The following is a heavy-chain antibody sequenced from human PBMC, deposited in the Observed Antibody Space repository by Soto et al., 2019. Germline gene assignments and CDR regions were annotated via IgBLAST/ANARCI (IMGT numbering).Heavy chain of an antibody. V-gene: IGHV4-31*03. CDR3: ARILWSIAARLDWFDP. D-gene: IGHD6-6*01. CDR2: IYYSGST. J-gene: IGHJ5*02. CDR1: GGSISSGGYY. Sequence: LSLTCTVSGGSISSGGYYWSWIRQHPGKGLEWIGYIYYSGSTYYNPSLKSRVTISVDTSKNQFSLKLSSVTAADTAVYYCARILWSIAARLDWFDPWGQGTLVTVSS.